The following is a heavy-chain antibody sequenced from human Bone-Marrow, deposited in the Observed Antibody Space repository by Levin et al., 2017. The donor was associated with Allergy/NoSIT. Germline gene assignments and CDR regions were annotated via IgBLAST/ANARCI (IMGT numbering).Heavy chain of an antibody. D-gene: IGHD2-2*01. CDR2: IRWNSDSI. CDR3: IKGLGSIPAASGY. Sequence: HSGGSLRLSCTASGFTHEDYAMHWVRQVPGKGLEWVSGIRWNSDSIGYADSVRGRFSISRDNAKNSLYLQMNSLRSEDTALYYCIKGLGSIPAASGYWGQGVPVTVSS. J-gene: IGHJ4*02. V-gene: IGHV3-9*01. CDR1: GFTHEDYA.